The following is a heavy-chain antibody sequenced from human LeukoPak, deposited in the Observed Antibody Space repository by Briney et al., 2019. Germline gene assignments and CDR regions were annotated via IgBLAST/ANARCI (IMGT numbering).Heavy chain of an antibody. Sequence: GGSLRLSCAASGFTFSSYWMSWVRQAPGKGLEWVANIKQDGSEKYYVDSVKGRSTISRDNAKNSLYLQMNSLRAEDTAVYYCARERGYSYGTTDYWGQGTLVTVSS. D-gene: IGHD5-18*01. CDR2: IKQDGSEK. CDR1: GFTFSSYW. CDR3: ARERGYSYGTTDY. V-gene: IGHV3-7*01. J-gene: IGHJ4*02.